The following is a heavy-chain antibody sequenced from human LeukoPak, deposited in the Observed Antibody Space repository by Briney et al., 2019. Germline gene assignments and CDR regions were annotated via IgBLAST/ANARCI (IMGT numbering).Heavy chain of an antibody. D-gene: IGHD3-16*01. Sequence: LSLTCAVYGGSFNGYYCSWIRQAPGKGLEWLSYISSSTNTIYYADSVKGRFTISRDNAKNSLYLQMNGLGAEDTAVYYCARELNGYGYYFFDYWGPGTLVTVSS. J-gene: IGHJ4*02. CDR2: ISSSTNTI. CDR1: GGSFNGYY. V-gene: IGHV3-11*04. CDR3: ARELNGYGYYFFDY.